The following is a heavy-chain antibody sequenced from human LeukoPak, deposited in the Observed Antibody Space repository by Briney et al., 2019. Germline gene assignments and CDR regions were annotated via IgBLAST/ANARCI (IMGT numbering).Heavy chain of an antibody. D-gene: IGHD1-1*01. Sequence: PSETLSLTCAVYGGSFSGYYWSWIRQPPGKGLEWIGEINHSGSTNYNPSLKSRVTISVDTSKNQFSLKLSSVTAADTAVYYCARKRNTNLLYFFDYWGQRTLVRLL. CDR2: INHSGST. J-gene: IGHJ4*02. CDR1: GGSFSGYY. CDR3: ARKRNTNLLYFFDY. V-gene: IGHV4-34*01.